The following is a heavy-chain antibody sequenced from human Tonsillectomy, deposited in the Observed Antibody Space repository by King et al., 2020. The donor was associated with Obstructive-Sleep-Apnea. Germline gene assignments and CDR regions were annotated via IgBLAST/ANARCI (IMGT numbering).Heavy chain of an antibody. CDR2: VRNKAFNYAT. Sequence: VQLVESGGGLVQPGGSLKLSCAASGFSFSGSAMHWVRQASGKGLEWVGRVRNKAFNYATTYAASVKGRCTISRNDSKSTAYLQMNSLKTEDTAVYFCTTLDQLLPTGDAFDIWGQGTTVTVSS. J-gene: IGHJ3*02. D-gene: IGHD1-1*01. V-gene: IGHV3-73*01. CDR3: TTLDQLLPTGDAFDI. CDR1: GFSFSGSA.